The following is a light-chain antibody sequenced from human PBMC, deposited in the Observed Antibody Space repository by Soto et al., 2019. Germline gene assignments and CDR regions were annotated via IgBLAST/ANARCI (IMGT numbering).Light chain of an antibody. V-gene: IGKV3-20*01. CDR3: QQYGSSFWT. J-gene: IGKJ1*01. Sequence: EIVLTQSPGTLSLSPGERATLSCRASQSVRSTSLAWYQQKPGQPPRLLIYGASSRATGIPDRFSGSGSGTDFTLTISRLEPEDFAVYYCQQYGSSFWTLGQGTKVEIK. CDR1: QSVRSTS. CDR2: GAS.